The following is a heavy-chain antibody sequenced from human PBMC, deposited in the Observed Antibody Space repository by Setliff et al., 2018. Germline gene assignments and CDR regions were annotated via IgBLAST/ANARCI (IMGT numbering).Heavy chain of an antibody. J-gene: IGHJ6*03. CDR1: GGSFSDYY. D-gene: IGHD4-4*01. V-gene: IGHV4-34*01. CDR2: SDHGGNT. CDR3: AREGPESDSSGYMDV. Sequence: SETLSLTCTVYGGSFSDYYWSWIRQSPGKGLEWIGESDHGGNTTIHPSLKSRLTMSVDTSKNQFSLKVTSVTVADTAVYYCAREGPESDSSGYMDVWGQGTTVTVSS.